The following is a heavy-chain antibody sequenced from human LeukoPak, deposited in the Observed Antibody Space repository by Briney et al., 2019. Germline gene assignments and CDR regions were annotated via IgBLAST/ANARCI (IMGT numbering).Heavy chain of an antibody. V-gene: IGHV3-11*01. CDR2: ISSSGSSI. J-gene: IGHJ4*02. Sequence: GGSLRLSCAASGFTFSDYYMNWIRQAPGKGLEWVSYISSSGSSIYYADSVKGRFTISRDNAKNSLYLQMNSLRAEDTAVYYCARSGSQQWLNYFDYWGQGTLVTVSP. CDR1: GFTFSDYY. CDR3: ARSGSQQWLNYFDY. D-gene: IGHD6-19*01.